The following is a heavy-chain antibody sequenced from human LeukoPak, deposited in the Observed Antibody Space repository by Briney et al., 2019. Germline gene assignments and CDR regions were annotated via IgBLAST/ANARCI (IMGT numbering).Heavy chain of an antibody. Sequence: SETLSLTCTVSGGSMTAGDYYWGWVRQPPGTGLQWIATSYQGASLKSRVTISLDTSKNQFSLRLTSVTAADTAVYYCARVTDILTGYFDYWGQGTLVTVSS. V-gene: IGHV4-39*07. CDR2: TS. CDR1: GGSMTAGDYY. D-gene: IGHD3-9*01. J-gene: IGHJ4*02. CDR3: ARVTDILTGYFDY.